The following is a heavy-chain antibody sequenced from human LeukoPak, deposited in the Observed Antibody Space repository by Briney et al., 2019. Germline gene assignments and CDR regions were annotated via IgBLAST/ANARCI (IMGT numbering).Heavy chain of an antibody. Sequence: PSETLSLTCAVYGGSFSGYYWSWIRQPPGKGLQWIGSVHYSGGTNYNPSLKSRVSISVDTSKNRFSLKLTSLTAADTAVYYCARRRSFGLSWTMDVWGKGITVTVSS. D-gene: IGHD5-18*01. CDR3: ARRRSFGLSWTMDV. CDR2: VHYSGGT. CDR1: GGSFSGYY. J-gene: IGHJ6*03. V-gene: IGHV4-34*01.